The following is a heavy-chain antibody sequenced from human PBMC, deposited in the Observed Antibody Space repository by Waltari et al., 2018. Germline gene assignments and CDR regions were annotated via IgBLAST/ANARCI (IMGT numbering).Heavy chain of an antibody. V-gene: IGHV4-4*02. Sequence: QVQLQESGPGLVKPSGTLSLTCAVSGASITSSNWWSWVRQPPGKGLEWDGEIYHTGTTNYNPSHNSGVTMSVDKSKNQFSLKVSSVTAADTAFYYCARARASVRGVIPRWGQGTLVTVSS. CDR2: IYHTGTT. CDR1: GASITSSNW. CDR3: ARARASVRGVIPR. D-gene: IGHD3-10*01. J-gene: IGHJ4*02.